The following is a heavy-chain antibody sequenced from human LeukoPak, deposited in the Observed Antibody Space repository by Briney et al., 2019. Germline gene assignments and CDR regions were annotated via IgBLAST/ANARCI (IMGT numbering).Heavy chain of an antibody. CDR1: GFTFSSYA. CDR3: ARNPRYGDYAPDAFDI. J-gene: IGHJ3*02. V-gene: IGHV3-30-3*01. CDR2: ISYDGSNK. D-gene: IGHD4-17*01. Sequence: GRSLRLSCAASGFTFSSYAMHWVRQAPGKGLEWVAVISYDGSNKYYADSVKGRFTISRDNSKNTLYLQVNSLRAEDTAVYYCARNPRYGDYAPDAFDIWGQGTMVTVSS.